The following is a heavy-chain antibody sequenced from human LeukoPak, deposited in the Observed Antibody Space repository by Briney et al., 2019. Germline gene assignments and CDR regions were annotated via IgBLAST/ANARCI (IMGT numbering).Heavy chain of an antibody. CDR1: GGSISTANYY. J-gene: IGHJ3*02. CDR3: AKNQGYGLVDI. V-gene: IGHV4-39*07. D-gene: IGHD3-10*01. CDR2: IVYSGST. Sequence: SETLSLTCTVSGGSISTANYYWGWVRQPPGRGLGWIGNIVYSGSTYYSPPLKSRLTISLDTSRNQFSLRLNSVAAADTAVYCGAKNQGYGLVDIWGQGTMVTVSS.